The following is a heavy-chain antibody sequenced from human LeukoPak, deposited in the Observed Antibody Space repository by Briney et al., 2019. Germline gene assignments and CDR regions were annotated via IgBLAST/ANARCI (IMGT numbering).Heavy chain of an antibody. Sequence: GGSVRLSCEASGFTFSSYGMHWVRQAPGKGLEWVAFIWCDGSNKYYADSVQGRFTISRDNSKNTLYLQMNRLRAEDTAVYYCATNMRSGGSIDCWGQGTLVTVSS. CDR3: ATNMRSGGSIDC. CDR2: IWCDGSNK. CDR1: GFTFSSYG. D-gene: IGHD2-15*01. V-gene: IGHV3-30*02. J-gene: IGHJ4*02.